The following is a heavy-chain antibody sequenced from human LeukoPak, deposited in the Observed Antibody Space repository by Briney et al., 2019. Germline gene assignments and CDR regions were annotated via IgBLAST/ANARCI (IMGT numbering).Heavy chain of an antibody. J-gene: IGHJ4*02. CDR1: GYTFTNYW. CDR3: ARHSEQYYFDY. V-gene: IGHV5-51*01. Sequence: GESLKISCKGSGYTFTNYWIAWVRQMPGKGLEWMGIIYPGDSDTRYSPSFQGQVTISADKSITTAYLQWSSLKASDTAMYYCARHSEQYYFDYWGQGTLVTVPS. CDR2: IYPGDSDT. D-gene: IGHD1/OR15-1a*01.